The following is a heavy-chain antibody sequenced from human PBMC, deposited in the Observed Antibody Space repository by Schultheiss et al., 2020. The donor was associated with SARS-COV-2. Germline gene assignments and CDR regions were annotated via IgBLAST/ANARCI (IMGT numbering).Heavy chain of an antibody. CDR1: GFTFSSYS. V-gene: IGHV3-21*01. Sequence: GESLKISCAASGFTFSSYSMNWVRQAPGKGLEWVSSISSSSSYIYYADSVKGRFTISRDNAKNSLYLQMSSLRAEDTAVYYCVKDLHCSGGSCCYWGQGTLVTVSS. CDR3: VKDLHCSGGSCCY. D-gene: IGHD2-15*01. CDR2: ISSSSSYI. J-gene: IGHJ4*02.